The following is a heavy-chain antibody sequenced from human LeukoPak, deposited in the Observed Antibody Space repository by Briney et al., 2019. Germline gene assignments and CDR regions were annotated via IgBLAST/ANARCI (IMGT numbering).Heavy chain of an antibody. V-gene: IGHV3-23*01. CDR1: GFTFSSYA. CDR3: AKEGGDGYIAYYFDY. D-gene: IGHD5-24*01. J-gene: IGHJ4*02. Sequence: GGSLRLSCAASGFTFSSYAMSWVRQAPGKGLEWVSAISGSGGSTYYADSVKGRFTISRDNSKNTLYLQMNSLRAEDTAVYYSAKEGGDGYIAYYFDYWGQGTLVTVSS. CDR2: ISGSGGST.